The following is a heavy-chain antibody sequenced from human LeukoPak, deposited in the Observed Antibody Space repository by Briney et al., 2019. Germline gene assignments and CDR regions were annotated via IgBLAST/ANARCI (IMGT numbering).Heavy chain of an antibody. V-gene: IGHV3-73*01. CDR2: IRSKANSYAT. D-gene: IGHD3-3*01. CDR3: TRFDNYDFWSGYVN. CDR1: GFTFSGSA. J-gene: IGHJ4*02. Sequence: GGSLKLSCAASGFTFSGSAMHWVRQASGKGLEWVGRIRSKANSYATAYAVSVKGRFTISRDDSKNTAYLQMNSLKTEDTAVYYCTRFDNYDFWSGYVNWGQGTLVTVSS.